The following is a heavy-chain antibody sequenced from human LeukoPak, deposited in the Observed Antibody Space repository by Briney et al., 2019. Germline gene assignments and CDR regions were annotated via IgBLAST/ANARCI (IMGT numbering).Heavy chain of an antibody. Sequence: ASVNVESKASAYTFTSYYMLWVRQAPGQGLEWMGIIDPSGGSTDYAQNFQGRVTMTRDTSTSTVHMELISLTSEDTAVYYCAREGARGHGRGYSWFDLGSQGTLVTVSS. J-gene: IGHJ5*02. CDR3: AREGARGHGRGYSWFDL. V-gene: IGHV1-46*01. D-gene: IGHD3-22*01. CDR2: IDPSGGST. CDR1: AYTFTSYY.